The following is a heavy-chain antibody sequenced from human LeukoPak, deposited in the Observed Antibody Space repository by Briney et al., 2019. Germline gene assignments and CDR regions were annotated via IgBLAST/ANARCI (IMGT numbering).Heavy chain of an antibody. D-gene: IGHD3-3*01. V-gene: IGHV3-48*04. CDR2: ISSGSSLI. CDR3: IREIGEVDAGGFQH. CDR1: GFTFRSYS. Sequence: QPGGSLRLSCEVSGFTFRSYSMNWVRQAPGKGLEWISYISSGSSLIYYADSVKGRFTISRDNAKNSLYLQMNSLSAEDTAVYYCIREIGEVDAGGFQHWGLGTLVTVSS. J-gene: IGHJ1*01.